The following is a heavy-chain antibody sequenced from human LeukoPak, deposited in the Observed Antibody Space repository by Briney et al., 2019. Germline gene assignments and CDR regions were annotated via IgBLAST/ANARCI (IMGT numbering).Heavy chain of an antibody. V-gene: IGHV3-53*01. J-gene: IGHJ6*02. CDR1: GFTVSSNY. D-gene: IGHD3-3*01. CDR2: IYSGGST. CDR3: ASQYYDFWSGLYGMDV. Sequence: GGSLRLSCAASGFTVSSNYMSWVRQAPGKGLEWVSVIYSGGSTYYADSVKGRFTISRDNSKNTLYLRMNSLRAEDTAVYYCASQYYDFWSGLYGMDVWGQGTTVTVSS.